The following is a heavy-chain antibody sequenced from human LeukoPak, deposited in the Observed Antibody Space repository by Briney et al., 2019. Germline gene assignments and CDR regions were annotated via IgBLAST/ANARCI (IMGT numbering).Heavy chain of an antibody. V-gene: IGHV4-38-2*02. J-gene: IGHJ6*03. CDR3: AREQRITIFRGNYMDV. Sequence: ASETLSLTCSVSGYSISSVYYWGWIRQPPGKGLECIGSIYHSGSTYYNPSLKSRVTISVDTSKNQFSLKLSSVTAADTAVYYCAREQRITIFRGNYMDVWGKGTTVTVSS. CDR2: IYHSGST. CDR1: GYSISSVYY. D-gene: IGHD3-3*01.